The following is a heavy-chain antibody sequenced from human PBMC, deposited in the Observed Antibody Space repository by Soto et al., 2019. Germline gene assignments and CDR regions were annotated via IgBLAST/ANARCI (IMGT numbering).Heavy chain of an antibody. CDR2: MYLSVNT. V-gene: IGHV4-30-2*01. Sequence: QLQLQASGSSLVKPAQTLSLTCAVSVGSISSGAYSWNRILQPPGKVLEWIGYMYLSVNTYHNPSLGGRVTVSIDRSNNQFSLTLSSVTSADTAGYYCAREGFYYDSSGVFDHWGQRVLVSVS. CDR1: VGSISSGAYS. J-gene: IGHJ5*02. D-gene: IGHD3-22*01. CDR3: AREGFYYDSSGVFDH.